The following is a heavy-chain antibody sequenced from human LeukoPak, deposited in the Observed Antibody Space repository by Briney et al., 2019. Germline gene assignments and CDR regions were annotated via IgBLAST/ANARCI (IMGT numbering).Heavy chain of an antibody. V-gene: IGHV3-23*01. D-gene: IGHD6-19*01. Sequence: GGSLRLSCAASGFTFSSYGMSWVRQAPGKGLEWVAAISVSGGSTNYADLVKGRFTISRDNSKNTLYLQMNSLRAEDTAAYYCAKGTERYREVSSFDFWGQGTLVTVSS. J-gene: IGHJ4*02. CDR1: GFTFSSYG. CDR2: ISVSGGST. CDR3: AKGTERYREVSSFDF.